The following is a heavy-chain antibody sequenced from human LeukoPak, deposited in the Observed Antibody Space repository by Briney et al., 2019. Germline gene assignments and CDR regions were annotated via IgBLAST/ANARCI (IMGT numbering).Heavy chain of an antibody. CDR2: IIPIFGTA. V-gene: IGHV1-69*13. D-gene: IGHD4-17*01. CDR3: ATPFHPSTVTTLHYMDV. Sequence: ASVKVSCKASGATFSSYAISWVRQAPGQGLEWMGGIIPIFGTANYAQKFQGRVTITADESTSTAYMELSSLRSEDTAVYYCATPFHPSTVTTLHYMDVWGKGTTVTVSS. J-gene: IGHJ6*03. CDR1: GATFSSYA.